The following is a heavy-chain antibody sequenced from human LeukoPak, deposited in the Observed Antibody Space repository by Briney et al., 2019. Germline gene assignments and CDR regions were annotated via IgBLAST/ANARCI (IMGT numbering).Heavy chain of an antibody. CDR2: IIPIFGTA. Sequence: SVKVSCKASGGTFSSYAISWVRQAPGQGLEWMGGIIPIFGTANYAQKFRGRVTITADKSTSTAYMELSSLRSEDTAVYYCARVGSYYSEYDAFDIWGQGTMVTVSS. D-gene: IGHD3-10*01. J-gene: IGHJ3*02. CDR3: ARVGSYYSEYDAFDI. CDR1: GGTFSSYA. V-gene: IGHV1-69*06.